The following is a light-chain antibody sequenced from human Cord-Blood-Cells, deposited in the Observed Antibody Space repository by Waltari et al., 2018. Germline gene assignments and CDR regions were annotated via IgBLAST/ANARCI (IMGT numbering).Light chain of an antibody. V-gene: IGLV2-8*01. CDR2: EVS. J-gene: IGLJ3*02. Sequence: QSALTLPPSASGSPGQSVTIACPGTSRDVGGYNNVSWYQQHPGKAPKLMIYEVSKRPSGVPDRFSGSKSGNTASLTVSGLQAEDEADYYCSSYAGSNNWVFGGGTKLTVL. CDR3: SSYAGSNNWV. CDR1: SRDVGGYNN.